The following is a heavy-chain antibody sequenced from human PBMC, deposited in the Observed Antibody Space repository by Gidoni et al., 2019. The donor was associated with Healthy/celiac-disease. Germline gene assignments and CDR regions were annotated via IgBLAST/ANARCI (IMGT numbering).Heavy chain of an antibody. Sequence: QVQLVASGGGVVQPGRSLRLSCAASGFTFSSYGLHWVRQAPGKGLEWVAVIWYDGSNKYYAYSVKGRFTISRDNSKNTLYLQMNSLRAEDTAVYYCARGGGYSGYDDPILDYYYYYMDVWGKGTTVTVSS. J-gene: IGHJ6*03. CDR3: ARGGGYSGYDDPILDYYYYYMDV. D-gene: IGHD5-12*01. CDR2: IWYDGSNK. V-gene: IGHV3-33*01. CDR1: GFTFSSYG.